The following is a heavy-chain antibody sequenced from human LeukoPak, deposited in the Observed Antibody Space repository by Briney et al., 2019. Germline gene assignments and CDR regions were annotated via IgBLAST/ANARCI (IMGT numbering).Heavy chain of an antibody. CDR2: IHYSGST. CDR1: GGSISSSTYY. D-gene: IGHD1-26*01. J-gene: IGHJ4*02. V-gene: IGHV4-39*01. Sequence: SETLSLTCTVSGGSISSSTYYWGWIRQPPGKGLEWVGSIHYSGSTYYNPSLESRVTISVDTSKNQFSLKLSSATAADTAVHYCARLASGRFFDYWGQGTLVTVSS. CDR3: ARLASGRFFDY.